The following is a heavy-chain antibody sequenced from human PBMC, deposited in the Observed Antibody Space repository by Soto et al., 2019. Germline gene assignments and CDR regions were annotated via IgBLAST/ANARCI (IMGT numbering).Heavy chain of an antibody. CDR2: TRNKANSYTT. Sequence: GGALRLSCAASGFTFSDHYMDWVRQAPGKGLEWVGRTRNKANSYTTEYAASVKGGFTISREDSKNSLYLQMNSLKTEDTAVYDSARAISCGETWTHWGQATLVTV. J-gene: IGHJ4*02. V-gene: IGHV3-72*01. CDR1: GFTFSDHY. CDR3: ARAISCGETWTH. D-gene: IGHD3-10*01.